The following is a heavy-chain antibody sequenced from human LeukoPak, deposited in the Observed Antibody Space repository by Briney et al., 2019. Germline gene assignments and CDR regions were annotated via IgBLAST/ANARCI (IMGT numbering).Heavy chain of an antibody. J-gene: IGHJ4*02. Sequence: SETLSLTCTVSGGSISSSSYYWGWIRQPPGKGLEWIGSIYYSGSTYYNPSLKSRVTISVDTSKNQFSLKLSSVTAADTAVFYCARLSHYYGSGALDYWGQGALVTVSS. V-gene: IGHV4-39*01. D-gene: IGHD3-10*01. CDR2: IYYSGST. CDR3: ARLSHYYGSGALDY. CDR1: GGSISSSSYY.